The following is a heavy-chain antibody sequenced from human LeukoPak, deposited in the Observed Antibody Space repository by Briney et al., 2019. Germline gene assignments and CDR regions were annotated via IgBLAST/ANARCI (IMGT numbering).Heavy chain of an antibody. V-gene: IGHV3-7*01. Sequence: GGSLRLSCAASGFTFSSCWMSWVRQAPGKGLEWVANIKQDGSEKYYVDSVKGRFTISRDNAKNSLYLQMNSLRAEDTAVYYCARGKPYYYDSSGSDYWGQGTLVTVSS. J-gene: IGHJ4*02. CDR3: ARGKPYYYDSSGSDY. D-gene: IGHD3-22*01. CDR1: GFTFSSCW. CDR2: IKQDGSEK.